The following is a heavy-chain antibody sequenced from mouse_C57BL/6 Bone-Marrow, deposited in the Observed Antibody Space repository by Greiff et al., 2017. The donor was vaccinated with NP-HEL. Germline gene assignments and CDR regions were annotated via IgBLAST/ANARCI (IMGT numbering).Heavy chain of an antibody. V-gene: IGHV1-55*01. CDR1: GYTFTSYW. CDR3: ARKGFITTVGAPFDY. CDR2: IYPGSGST. J-gene: IGHJ2*01. Sequence: QVQLQQPGAELVKPGASVKMSCKASGYTFTSYWITWVKQRPGQGLEWIGDIYPGSGSTNYNEKFKSKATLTVDTSSSTAYMQLSSLTSEDSAVYYCARKGFITTVGAPFDYWGQGTTLTVSS. D-gene: IGHD1-1*01.